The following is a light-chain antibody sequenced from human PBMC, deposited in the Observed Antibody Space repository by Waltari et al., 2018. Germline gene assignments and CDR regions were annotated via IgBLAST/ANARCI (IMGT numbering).Light chain of an antibody. CDR1: QSISSW. J-gene: IGKJ2*01. Sequence: DIQITQSPSPLSASVGERVTIPCRASQSISSWLAWYQQKPGKAPKLLIYRASSLESGVPSRFSGSGSGTEFTLTISSLQPDDFATYYCQQYNSYSVYTFGQGTKLEIK. CDR2: RAS. V-gene: IGKV1-5*03. CDR3: QQYNSYSVYT.